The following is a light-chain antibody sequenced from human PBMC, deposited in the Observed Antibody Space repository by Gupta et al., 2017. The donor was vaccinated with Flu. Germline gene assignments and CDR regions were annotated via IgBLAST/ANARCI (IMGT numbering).Light chain of an antibody. V-gene: IGKV1-39*01. CDR2: AAS. CDR1: QSISSY. Sequence: DIQMTQSPSSLSASVGDRVTITCRASQSISSYLNWYQQKPGKAPKLLIYAASSLQSGVPSRFSGSGSGTDFTLTISSRQPEDSATYYCQQSDSTPALTFGGGTKVEIK. CDR3: QQSDSTPALT. J-gene: IGKJ4*01.